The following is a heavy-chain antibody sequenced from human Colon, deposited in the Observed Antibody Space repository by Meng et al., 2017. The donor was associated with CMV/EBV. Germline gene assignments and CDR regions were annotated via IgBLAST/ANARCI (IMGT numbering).Heavy chain of an antibody. CDR1: GFILSDYY. CDR2: TANKADYYLT. CDR3: TRGHSGIDIYAFDI. D-gene: IGHD1-26*01. V-gene: IGHV3-72*01. J-gene: IGHJ3*02. Sequence: GESLKISCTGSGFILSDYYIDWVRQVPGKGLEWVGRTANKADYYLTEYATSVKGRFTFSRDDSENSLFLQMNSLQSDDTAVYYCTRGHSGIDIYAFDIWGLGTMVTVS.